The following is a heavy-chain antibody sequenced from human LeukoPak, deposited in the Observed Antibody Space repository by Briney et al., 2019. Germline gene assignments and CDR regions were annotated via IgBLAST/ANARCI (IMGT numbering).Heavy chain of an antibody. CDR3: ARKMRSIAAAGTGYYFDY. J-gene: IGHJ4*02. CDR2: IYYSGST. V-gene: IGHV4-31*03. Sequence: PSETLSLTCTVSGGSISSGGYYWGWIRQPPGTGLEWIGYIYYSGSTYYNPSLKSRVTISVDTSKNQFSLKLSSVTAADTAVYYCARKMRSIAAAGTGYYFDYWGQGTLVTVSS. CDR1: GGSISSGGYY. D-gene: IGHD6-13*01.